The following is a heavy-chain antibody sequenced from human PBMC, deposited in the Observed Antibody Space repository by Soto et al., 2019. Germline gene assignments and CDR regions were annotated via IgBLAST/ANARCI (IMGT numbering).Heavy chain of an antibody. CDR2: ISYDGSNK. CDR3: ARSEWGWQTPNGMDV. D-gene: IGHD3-16*01. Sequence: QVQLVESGGGVVQPGRSLRLSCAASGFTFSSYAMHWVRQAPGKGLEWVAVISYDGSNKYYADSVKGRFTISRDNSKNTLYLQMNSLRAEDTAVYYCARSEWGWQTPNGMDVW. V-gene: IGHV3-30-3*01. CDR1: GFTFSSYA. J-gene: IGHJ6*01.